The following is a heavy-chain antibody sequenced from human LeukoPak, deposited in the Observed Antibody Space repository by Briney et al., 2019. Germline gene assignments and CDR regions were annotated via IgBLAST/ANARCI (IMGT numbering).Heavy chain of an antibody. CDR2: IYYSGST. Sequence: PEALSLTCTLSGGSISNYYWSWIRQPPEKGLEWIGYIYYSGSTNYNPSLKSRVTISVDTSKNQFSLKLSSVTAADTAVYYCARDRLYYFDYWGQGTLVTVSS. CDR3: ARDRLYYFDY. D-gene: IGHD3-22*01. V-gene: IGHV4-59*01. J-gene: IGHJ4*02. CDR1: GGSISNYY.